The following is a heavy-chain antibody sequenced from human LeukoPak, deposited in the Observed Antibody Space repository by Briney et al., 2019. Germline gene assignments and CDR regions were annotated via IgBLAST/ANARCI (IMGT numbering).Heavy chain of an antibody. V-gene: IGHV3-30*04. CDR3: ARDYHIRSDAFDI. D-gene: IGHD2-21*01. CDR1: GFTFSSYA. Sequence: GRSLRPSCAASGFTFSSYAMHWVRQAPGKGLEWVAVISYDGSNKYYADSVKGRFTISRDNSKNTLYLQMNSLRAEDTAVYYCARDYHIRSDAFDIWGQGTMVTVSS. CDR2: ISYDGSNK. J-gene: IGHJ3*02.